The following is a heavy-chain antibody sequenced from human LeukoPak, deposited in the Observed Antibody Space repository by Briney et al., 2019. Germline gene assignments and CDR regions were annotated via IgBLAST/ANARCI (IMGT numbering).Heavy chain of an antibody. CDR3: AKDKFSPLDY. CDR2: IRYDGSYK. V-gene: IGHV3-30*02. J-gene: IGHJ4*02. Sequence: GGSLRLSCAASGFTFGSYGFHWVRQAPGKGLEWVAFIRYDGSYKYYADSVKGRFTISRDNSKNTLYLQMNSLRAEDTAVYYCAKDKFSPLDYWGQGTLVTVSS. CDR1: GFTFGSYG.